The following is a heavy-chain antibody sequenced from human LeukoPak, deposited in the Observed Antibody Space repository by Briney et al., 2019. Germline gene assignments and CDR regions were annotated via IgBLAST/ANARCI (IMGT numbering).Heavy chain of an antibody. CDR1: GYTFTSYG. V-gene: IGHV1-18*01. J-gene: IGHJ4*02. Sequence: ASVKVSCKASGYTFTSYGISWVRQAPGQGLEWMGWISAYNGNTNYAQKLQGRVTMTRDTSISTAYMELSRLRSDDTAVYYCARGLNYDYVWGSSGYFDYWGQGTLVTVSS. D-gene: IGHD3-16*01. CDR3: ARGLNYDYVWGSSGYFDY. CDR2: ISAYNGNT.